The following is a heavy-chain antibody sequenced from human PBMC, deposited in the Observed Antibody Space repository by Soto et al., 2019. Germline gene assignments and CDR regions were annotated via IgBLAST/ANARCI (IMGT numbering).Heavy chain of an antibody. CDR2: IYPGDSDT. V-gene: IGHV5-51*01. CDR3: ASDSGSYYDGSYYYYGMDV. CDR1: GYSFTSYW. D-gene: IGHD1-26*01. Sequence: LGESLKISCKGSGYSFTSYWIGWVRQMPGKGLEWMGIIYPGDSDTRYSPSFQGQVTISADKSISTAYLQWSSLKASDTAMYYCASDSGSYYDGSYYYYGMDVWGQGTTVTVSS. J-gene: IGHJ6*02.